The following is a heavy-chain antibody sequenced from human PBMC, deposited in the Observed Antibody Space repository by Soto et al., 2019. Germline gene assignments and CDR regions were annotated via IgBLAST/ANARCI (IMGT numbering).Heavy chain of an antibody. CDR3: ATDHNFDWLSGLGAFDI. V-gene: IGHV1-3*01. CDR2: INAGNGNT. D-gene: IGHD3-9*01. CDR1: GYTFTSYA. J-gene: IGHJ3*02. Sequence: XSVKVSCKASGYTFTSYAMHLVRHSPGQRLEWMGWINAGNGNTKYSQKFQGRVTITRDTSASTAYMELSSLRSEDTAVYYCATDHNFDWLSGLGAFDIWGQGTMVTVSS.